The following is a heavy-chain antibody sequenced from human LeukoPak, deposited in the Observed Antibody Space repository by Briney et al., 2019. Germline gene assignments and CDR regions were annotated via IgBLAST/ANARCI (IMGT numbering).Heavy chain of an antibody. Sequence: SETLSLTCAVYGGSFSGYYWSWVRQPPGKGLEWIGEIYHSGSTNYNPSLKSRVTISVDKSKNQFSLKLSSVTAADTAVYYCARGGYYYGSGSSFDYWGQGTLVTVSS. CDR3: ARGGYYYGSGSSFDY. D-gene: IGHD3-10*01. V-gene: IGHV4-34*01. CDR1: GGSFSGYY. J-gene: IGHJ4*02. CDR2: IYHSGST.